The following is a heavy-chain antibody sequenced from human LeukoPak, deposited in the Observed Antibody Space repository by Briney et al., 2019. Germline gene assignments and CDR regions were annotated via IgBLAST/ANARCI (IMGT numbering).Heavy chain of an antibody. J-gene: IGHJ6*02. CDR1: GGPFHTYA. V-gene: IGHV1-69*10. CDR2: VVPASEIS. Sequence: GASVKVSCKASGGPFHTYAISWVRLVPGQGLKWLGGVVPASEISTYAQKFLGRVTITADYSASTVYMELSGLRSDDTATYYCARVGYTRGPLPYGMDVWGQGTTVTV. D-gene: IGHD3-16*02. CDR3: ARVGYTRGPLPYGMDV.